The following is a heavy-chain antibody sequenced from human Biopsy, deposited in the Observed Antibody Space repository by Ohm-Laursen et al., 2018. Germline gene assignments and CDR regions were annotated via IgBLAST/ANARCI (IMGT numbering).Heavy chain of an antibody. J-gene: IGHJ3*02. V-gene: IGHV4-59*08. CDR2: IYYSGIT. CDR3: ARHGDFYYDSNIVIGALDI. Sequence: SDTLSLTCAVSGGSISSYYWSWIRQPPGKGLEWIGNIYYSGITNYNPSIKSRVSISVDTSKNQFSLKVNSVTAADTAVYYCARHGDFYYDSNIVIGALDIWGQGTMVTVSS. D-gene: IGHD3-22*01. CDR1: GGSISSYY.